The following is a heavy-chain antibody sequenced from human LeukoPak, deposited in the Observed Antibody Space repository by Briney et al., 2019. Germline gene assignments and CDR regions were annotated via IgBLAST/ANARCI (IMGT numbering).Heavy chain of an antibody. CDR1: GFTFSSYA. CDR2: ISGSGGST. J-gene: IGHJ4*02. D-gene: IGHD5-18*01. V-gene: IGHV3-23*01. CDR3: ARDRGYTYGHPLDY. Sequence: GGSLRLSCAASGFTFSSYAMSWVRQAPGKGLEWVSAISGSGGSTYYADSVRGRLTISRDNSKNTLYLQMNSLGAEDTAVYYCARDRGYTYGHPLDYWGQGTLVTVSS.